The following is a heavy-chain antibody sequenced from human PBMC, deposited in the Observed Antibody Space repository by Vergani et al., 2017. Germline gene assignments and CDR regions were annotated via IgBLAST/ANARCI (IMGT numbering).Heavy chain of an antibody. CDR2: VYTSGMT. J-gene: IGHJ6*02. V-gene: IGHV4-61*02. CDR3: ARVMYRDEASTGYRLEGMDI. D-gene: IGHD3-9*01. CDR1: GGSINTGAYY. Sequence: QVQLQESGPRLVRPSQTLSLTCTVSGGSINTGAYYWSWIRQPAGKGLEWIGRVYTSGMTNYNPSLKSRVTILVVRSKSQLSLKLTSVTAGDTAVYFCARVMYRDEASTGYRLEGMDIWGQGTTVTISS.